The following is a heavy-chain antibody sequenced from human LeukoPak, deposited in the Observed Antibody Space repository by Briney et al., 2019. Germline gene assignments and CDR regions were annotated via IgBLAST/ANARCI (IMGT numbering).Heavy chain of an antibody. CDR1: GFTFSSYS. CDR3: ARAGCSGGSCYDS. CDR2: ISSSSSYI. Sequence: GGSLRLSCAASGFTFSSYSMNWVCQAPGKGLEWVSSISSSSSYIYYADSVKGRFTISRDNAKNSLYLQMNSLRAEDTAVYYCARAGCSGGSCYDSWGQGTMVTVSS. D-gene: IGHD2-15*01. V-gene: IGHV3-21*01. J-gene: IGHJ3*01.